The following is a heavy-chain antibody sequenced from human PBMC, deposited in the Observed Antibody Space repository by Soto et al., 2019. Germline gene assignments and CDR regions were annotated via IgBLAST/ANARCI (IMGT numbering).Heavy chain of an antibody. Sequence: QVQLQQSGPGLVKPSQTLSLTCAIAGDSVSSNSAAWNCIRQSPSRGPEWLGRTYYRSKWYNDYAVSVKSRITITPHTSKSQFSLRLNPVTPEDTAVYYRARGWFRDRYYYYYYVDVWGKGTTVTVSS. J-gene: IGHJ6*03. CDR2: TYYRSKWYN. D-gene: IGHD3-10*01. CDR1: GDSVSSNSAA. CDR3: ARGWFRDRYYYYYYVDV. V-gene: IGHV6-1*01.